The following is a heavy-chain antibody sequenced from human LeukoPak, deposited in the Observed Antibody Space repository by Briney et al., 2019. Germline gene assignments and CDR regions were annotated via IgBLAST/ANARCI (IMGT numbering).Heavy chain of an antibody. CDR2: ISSSGSTI. V-gene: IGHV3-48*03. J-gene: IGHJ5*02. Sequence: GGSLRLSCAASGFTFSSYEMNWVRQAPGKGLEWVSYISSSGSTIYYADSVKGRFTISRDNAKNSLYLQMNGLRAEDTAVYYCARVEWELLGRGFDPWGQGTLVTVSS. D-gene: IGHD1-26*01. CDR1: GFTFSSYE. CDR3: ARVEWELLGRGFDP.